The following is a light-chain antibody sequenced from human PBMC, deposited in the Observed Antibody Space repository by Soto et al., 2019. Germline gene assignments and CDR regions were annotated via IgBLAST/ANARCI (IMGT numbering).Light chain of an antibody. Sequence: EIVLTQSPATLSLSPGEGATLSCRASQSVGRYLAWYQQKPGQAPRLLIYDASNRATGIPARFSGSGSGTXFTLTISSLEPEDFALYYCQQRSSWPRTFGRGTKVEIK. CDR2: DAS. V-gene: IGKV3-11*01. CDR3: QQRSSWPRT. CDR1: QSVGRY. J-gene: IGKJ1*01.